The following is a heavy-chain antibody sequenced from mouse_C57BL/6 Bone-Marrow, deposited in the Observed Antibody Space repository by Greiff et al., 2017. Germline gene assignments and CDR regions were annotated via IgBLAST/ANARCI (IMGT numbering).Heavy chain of an antibody. CDR3: ARSPGTSY. V-gene: IGHV1-59*01. CDR1: GYTFTSYW. J-gene: IGHJ2*01. CDR2: IDPSDSYT. D-gene: IGHD3-3*01. Sequence: VQLQQPGAELVRPGTSVKLSCKASGYTFTSYWMHWVKQRPGQGLEWIGVIDPSDSYTNYNQKFKGKATLTVDTSSGTAYMQLSSLTSEDSAVYYCARSPGTSYWGQGTTLTVSS.